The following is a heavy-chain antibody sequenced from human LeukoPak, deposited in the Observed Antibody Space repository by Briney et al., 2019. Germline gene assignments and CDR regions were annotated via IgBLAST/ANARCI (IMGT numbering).Heavy chain of an antibody. J-gene: IGHJ4*02. D-gene: IGHD6-13*01. CDR1: GFTFSNYW. Sequence: GGSLRLSCAASGFTFSNYWMTWVRQAPGKGLEWVANIKPDGCVGYYVDSVRGRFIISRDNAGNSLYLQMNSLRVEDTAVYYCTQNLVAAAGDHWGQGTLLIVSS. V-gene: IGHV3-7*01. CDR2: IKPDGCVG. CDR3: TQNLVAAAGDH.